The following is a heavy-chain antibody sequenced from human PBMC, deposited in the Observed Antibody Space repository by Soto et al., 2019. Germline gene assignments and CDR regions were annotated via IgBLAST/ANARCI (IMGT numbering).Heavy chain of an antibody. CDR3: ADDEDGDSDFDS. J-gene: IGHJ4*02. V-gene: IGHV3-48*02. D-gene: IGHD4-17*01. CDR1: GFTFSSYG. CDR2: ISSSGSTI. Sequence: EVQLVESGGGLVQPGGSLRLSCAASGFTFSSYGMNWVRQAPGKGLEWVSYISSSGSTIYYAESVRGRLSISRDNAKNSLYLQMDSLRDEDTAVYFCADDEDGDSDFDSWGQGTLVTVSS.